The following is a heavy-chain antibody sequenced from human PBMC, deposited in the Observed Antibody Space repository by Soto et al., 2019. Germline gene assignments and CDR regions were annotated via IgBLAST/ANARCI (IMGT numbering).Heavy chain of an antibody. Sequence: EVQLLESGGGLVKPGGSLRLSCAALGFTFRSYAMSWVPQAPGRGLEWVSAISGSGGRTYYADSVKGRFTISRDNSKNTLYLQMNSLRAEDTAVYYCAKDRYYYDSSGYVYWGQGTLVTVSS. CDR1: GFTFRSYA. CDR2: ISGSGGRT. CDR3: AKDRYYYDSSGYVY. J-gene: IGHJ4*02. D-gene: IGHD3-22*01. V-gene: IGHV3-23*01.